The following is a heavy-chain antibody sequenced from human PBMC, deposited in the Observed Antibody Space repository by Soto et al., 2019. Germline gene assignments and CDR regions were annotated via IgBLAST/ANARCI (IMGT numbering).Heavy chain of an antibody. J-gene: IGHJ4*02. Sequence: GGSLRLACAASGFSFSSSCMHWVRQAPGKGLEWVSVISSDGNDKSYADSVKGRFTISRDNSKNTLYLQMNSLRAEDTAVYYCAKDRSGTWTFDYWGQGTLVTVSS. D-gene: IGHD5-12*01. CDR3: AKDRSGTWTFDY. CDR2: ISSDGNDK. CDR1: GFSFSSSC. V-gene: IGHV3-30*18.